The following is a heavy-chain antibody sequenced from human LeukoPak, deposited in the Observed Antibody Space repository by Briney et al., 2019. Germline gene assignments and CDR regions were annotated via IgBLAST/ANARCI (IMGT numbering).Heavy chain of an antibody. CDR3: AELGITMIGGV. D-gene: IGHD3-10*02. J-gene: IGHJ6*04. CDR2: ISSSSSYI. Sequence: GGSLRLSCAASRFTFSSYGMHWVRQAPGKGLEWVSSISSSSSYIYYADSVKGRFTISRDNAKNSLYLQMNSLRAEDTAVYYCAELGITMIGGVWGKGTTVTISS. V-gene: IGHV3-21*01. CDR1: RFTFSSYG.